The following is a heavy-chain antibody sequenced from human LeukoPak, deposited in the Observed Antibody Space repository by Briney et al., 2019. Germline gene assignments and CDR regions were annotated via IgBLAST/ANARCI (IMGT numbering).Heavy chain of an antibody. V-gene: IGHV1-2*06. D-gene: IGHD3-16*02. Sequence: GASVKVSCKASGYTFTGYYMHWVRQAPGQRLEWMGRINPNSGGTNYAQKFQGRVTMTRDTSISTAYMELSRLRYDDTAVYYCARDKYYDYVWGSYRPDYWGQGTLVTVSS. CDR1: GYTFTGYY. CDR3: ARDKYYDYVWGSYRPDY. J-gene: IGHJ4*02. CDR2: INPNSGGT.